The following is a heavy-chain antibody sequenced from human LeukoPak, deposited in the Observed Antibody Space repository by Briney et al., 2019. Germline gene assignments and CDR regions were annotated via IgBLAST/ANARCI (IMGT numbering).Heavy chain of an antibody. CDR1: GGSISSGGYY. CDR3: ARPQSGLGWFDP. J-gene: IGHJ5*02. V-gene: IGHV4-31*03. Sequence: SETLSLTCTVSGGSISSGGYYWSWIRQHPGKGLEWIGYIYYSGSTYYNPSLKSRVTISVDTSKNQFSLQLSSVTAADTAVYYCARPQSGLGWFDPWGQGILVTVSS. CDR2: IYYSGST.